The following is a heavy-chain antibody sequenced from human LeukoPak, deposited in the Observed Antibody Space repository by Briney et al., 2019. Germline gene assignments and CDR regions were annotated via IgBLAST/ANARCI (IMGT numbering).Heavy chain of an antibody. V-gene: IGHV3-9*01. CDR2: ISWNSGSI. CDR3: AKDWSPTTVGWFDP. CDR1: GFTFDDYA. D-gene: IGHD4-11*01. Sequence: GGSLRLSCAASGFTFDDYAMHWVRQAPGKGLEWVSGISWNSGSIGYADSVKGRVTISRDNAKNSLYLQMNSLRAEDTALYYCAKDWSPTTVGWFDPWGQGTLVTVSS. J-gene: IGHJ5*02.